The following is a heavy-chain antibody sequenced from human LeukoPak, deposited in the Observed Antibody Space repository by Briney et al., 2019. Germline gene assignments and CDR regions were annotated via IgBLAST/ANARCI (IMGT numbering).Heavy chain of an antibody. CDR2: MNPNSGNT. J-gene: IGHJ4*02. V-gene: IGHV1-8*01. D-gene: IGHD3-22*01. Sequence: ASVKVSCKASGYTFTSYDINWVRQATGQGLEWMGWMNPNSGNTGYAQKFQGRVTMTRNTSISTAYMELSSLRSEDTAVYYCARQGELYDSSGYYYNDYWGQGTLVTVSS. CDR1: GYTFTSYD. CDR3: ARQGELYDSSGYYYNDY.